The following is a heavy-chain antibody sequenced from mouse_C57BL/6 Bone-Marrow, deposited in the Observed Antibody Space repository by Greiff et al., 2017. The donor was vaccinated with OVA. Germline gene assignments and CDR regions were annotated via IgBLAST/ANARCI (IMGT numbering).Heavy chain of an antibody. CDR3: AREGWLLYYFDY. J-gene: IGHJ2*01. Sequence: QVQLQQPGAELVKPGASVKLSCKASGYTFTSYWMHWVKQRPGQGLEWIGMIHPNSGNTNYNEKFKSKATLTVDKSSSTAYMQLSSLTSEDSAVYYCAREGWLLYYFDYWGQGTTLTVSS. V-gene: IGHV1-64*01. D-gene: IGHD2-3*01. CDR2: IHPNSGNT. CDR1: GYTFTSYW.